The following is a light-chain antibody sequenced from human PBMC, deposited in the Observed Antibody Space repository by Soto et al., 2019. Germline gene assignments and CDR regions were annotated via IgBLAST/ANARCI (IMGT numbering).Light chain of an antibody. Sequence: QSVLTQPPSVSGAPGQRVTISCTGSSSDVGAYNYVSWYQQHPGKAPKLMIYEVNNRPSGVSNRFSGSKSGNTASLTISGLQAEDEADYYCSSYTTSTTPVLFGGGTKVPS. J-gene: IGLJ2*01. CDR2: EVN. CDR3: SSYTTSTTPVL. V-gene: IGLV2-14*01. CDR1: SSDVGAYNY.